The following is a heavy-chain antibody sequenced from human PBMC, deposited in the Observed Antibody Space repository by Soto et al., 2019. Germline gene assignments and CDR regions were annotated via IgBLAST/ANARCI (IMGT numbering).Heavy chain of an antibody. CDR3: AREPRGSSVISGWDY. V-gene: IGHV3-30-3*01. CDR1: GFTFSSYA. Sequence: GGSLRLSCAASGFTFSSYAMHWVRQAPGKGLEWVAVISYDGSNKYYADSVKGRFTISRDNSKNTLYLQMNSLRAEDTAVYYCAREPRGSSVISGWDYWGQGTLVTVSS. J-gene: IGHJ4*02. CDR2: ISYDGSNK. D-gene: IGHD6-19*01.